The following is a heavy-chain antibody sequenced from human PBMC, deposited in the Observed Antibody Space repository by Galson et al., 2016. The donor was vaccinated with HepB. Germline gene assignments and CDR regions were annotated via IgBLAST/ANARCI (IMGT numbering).Heavy chain of an antibody. V-gene: IGHV3-48*01. J-gene: IGHJ4*02. CDR3: ARDWGQDQPIDY. CDR2: INSRGNVL. CDR1: GFTFPTYT. Sequence: SLRLSCAASGFTFPTYTMSWVRQAPGKGLEWVSYINSRGNVLYYADSVRGRFTISRDNSKNTLYLQMDSLRVEDTALYYCARDWGQDQPIDYWGQGTLVTVSS. D-gene: IGHD2-2*01.